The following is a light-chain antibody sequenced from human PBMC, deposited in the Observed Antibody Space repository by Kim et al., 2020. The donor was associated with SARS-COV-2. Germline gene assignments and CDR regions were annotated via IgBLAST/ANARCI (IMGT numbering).Light chain of an antibody. J-gene: IGKJ1*01. CDR3: QQYNNWPRT. CDR2: NTS. CDR1: ESVSSN. Sequence: ETVMTQSPPTLSVSPGERATLSCRASESVSSNLAWYQQKPGQAPRLLMYNTSIRATGIPGRFSGSGSETDFTLTISSLQSEDSALYHCQQYNNWPRTFGQGTKVETK. V-gene: IGKV3-15*01.